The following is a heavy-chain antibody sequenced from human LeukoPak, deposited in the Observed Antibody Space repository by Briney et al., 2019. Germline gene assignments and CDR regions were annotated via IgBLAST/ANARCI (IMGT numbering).Heavy chain of an antibody. CDR1: GHAFTRYH. CDR3: ASKSLDYTAMVRIDYYYMDV. Sequence: ASVKVSCKASGHAFTRYHMHWVRQAPRQGLEWMGIINPSDGGTGYAQKLQGRVTMTRDTSTSTVYMELSSLRSEDTAVYYCASKSLDYTAMVRIDYYYMDVWGKGTTVTVSS. CDR2: INPSDGGT. J-gene: IGHJ6*03. D-gene: IGHD5-18*01. V-gene: IGHV1-46*01.